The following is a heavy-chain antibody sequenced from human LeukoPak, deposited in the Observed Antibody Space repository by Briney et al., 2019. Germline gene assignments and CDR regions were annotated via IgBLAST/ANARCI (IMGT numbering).Heavy chain of an antibody. V-gene: IGHV7-4-1*02. J-gene: IGHJ3*02. CDR3: ARGYSNGYYYHAFDI. Sequence: ASVKVSCKAAGYTFTSYAMYWVRQAPGQGLECMGWINTNTGNPMYAQGFTGRFVFSLDTSVSTAYLQLSSLKAEDTALYYCARGYSNGYYYHAFDIWGQGTMVTVSS. CDR1: GYTFTSYA. CDR2: INTNTGNP. D-gene: IGHD3-22*01.